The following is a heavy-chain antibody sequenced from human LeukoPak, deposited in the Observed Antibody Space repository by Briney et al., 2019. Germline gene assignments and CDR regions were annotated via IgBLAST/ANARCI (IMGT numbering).Heavy chain of an antibody. CDR3: ARTPSAATRYYYYYGMDV. J-gene: IGHJ6*04. V-gene: IGHV4-34*01. CDR2: INHSGST. Sequence: SETLSLTCAVYGGSFSGYYWSWIRQPPGKGLEWIGEINHSGSTNYNPSLKSRVTISVDMSKNQFSLKLSSVTAADTAVYYCARTPSAATRYYYYYGMDVWGKGTTVTVSS. CDR1: GGSFSGYY. D-gene: IGHD2-15*01.